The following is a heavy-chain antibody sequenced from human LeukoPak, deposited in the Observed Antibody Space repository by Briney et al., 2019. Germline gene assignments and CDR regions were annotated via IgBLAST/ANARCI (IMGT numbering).Heavy chain of an antibody. CDR3: ARWGGGDSYYYYYMDV. CDR2: ISSSGSTI. J-gene: IGHJ6*03. V-gene: IGHV3-48*03. D-gene: IGHD2-21*02. Sequence: GGSLRLSCAASGFTFSSYEMNWVRQAPGKGLEWVSYISSSGSTIYYADSVKGRFTISRDNAKNSLYLQMNSLRAVDTAVYYCARWGGGDSYYYYYMDVWGKGTTVTVSS. CDR1: GFTFSSYE.